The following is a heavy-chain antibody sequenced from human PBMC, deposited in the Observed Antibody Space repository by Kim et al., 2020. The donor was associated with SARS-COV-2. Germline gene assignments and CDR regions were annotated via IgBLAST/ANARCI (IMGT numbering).Heavy chain of an antibody. CDR3: ARGGYGVGTNWFDP. J-gene: IGHJ5*02. CDR2: INAGNGNT. V-gene: IGHV1-3*01. CDR1: GYTFTSYA. Sequence: ASVKVSCKASGYTFTSYAMHWVRQAPGQRLEWMGWINAGNGNTKYSQKFQGRVTITRDISASTAYMELSSLRSEDTAVYYCARGGYGVGTNWFDPWGQGTLVIVSS. D-gene: IGHD5-12*01.